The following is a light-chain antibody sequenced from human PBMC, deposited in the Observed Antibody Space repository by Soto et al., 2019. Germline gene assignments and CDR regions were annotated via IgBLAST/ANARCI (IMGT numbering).Light chain of an antibody. CDR1: QGISTY. Sequence: DIPLTQSPSSLSASVGDRVTSTCRVSQGISTYLNWYQQKPGKVPKLLIYDASRLESGVPSRFSGSGSGTEFTLTISSLQPDDFATYYCQQYNSYSPWTFGQGTKVDIK. J-gene: IGKJ1*01. CDR3: QQYNSYSPWT. V-gene: IGKV1-5*01. CDR2: DAS.